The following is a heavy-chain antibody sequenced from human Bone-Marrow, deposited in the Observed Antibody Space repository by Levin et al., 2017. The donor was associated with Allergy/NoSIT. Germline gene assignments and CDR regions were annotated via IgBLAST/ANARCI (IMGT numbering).Heavy chain of an antibody. CDR3: ARDLSRVAGLAWFDP. J-gene: IGHJ5*02. D-gene: IGHD6-19*01. Sequence: PEASVKVSCKTSGYTFSDSYIHWVRQAPGQGLEWVGWIIPNGGGTKYARRFQGRVTITKDTSITTAYMELSRLTSDDSAVYYCARDLSRVAGLAWFDPWGQGTLVTVSP. CDR2: IIPNGGGT. V-gene: IGHV1-2*02. CDR1: GYTFSDSY.